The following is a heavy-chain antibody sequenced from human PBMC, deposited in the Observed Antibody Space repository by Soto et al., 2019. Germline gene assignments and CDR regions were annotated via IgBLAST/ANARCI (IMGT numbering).Heavy chain of an antibody. J-gene: IGHJ4*02. D-gene: IGHD1-1*01. CDR1: GFTFSNYA. CDR2: TSYDGNNE. Sequence: LRLSCAASGFTFSNYAMHWVRQAPGKGLEWVALTSYDGNNEYYTDSVKGRFTISRDNSKNTLFLQMNSPRPEDTAVYYCAKDKGVFNWATSYFDYWGQGALVTVSS. CDR3: AKDKGVFNWATSYFDY. V-gene: IGHV3-30*18.